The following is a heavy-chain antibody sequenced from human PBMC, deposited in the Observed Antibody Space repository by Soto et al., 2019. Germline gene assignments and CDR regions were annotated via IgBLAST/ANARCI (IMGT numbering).Heavy chain of an antibody. V-gene: IGHV1-2*02. D-gene: IGHD3-10*01. J-gene: IGHJ6*02. CDR2: INPDSGGT. CDR3: ARDFYGSGSYTDV. Sequence: ASVKVSCKSSGYAFTGYYIHWVRLAPGQGLECMGWINPDSGGTNYAQKFQGRGTMTRDTSVTTAYLELSSLRSDDTAVYYCARDFYGSGSYTDVWGQGTTVTVS. CDR1: GYAFTGYY.